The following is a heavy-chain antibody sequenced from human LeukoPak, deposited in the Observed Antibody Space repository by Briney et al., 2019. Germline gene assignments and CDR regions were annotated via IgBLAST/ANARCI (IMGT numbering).Heavy chain of an antibody. CDR1: GVSITSDDSC. J-gene: IGHJ6*02. D-gene: IGHD6-13*01. CDR3: VRDKWVRAGSSWLHYGMDV. Sequence: PSQTLSLTCTVSGVSITSDDSCRSWIRQPPGKGLEWIGYICYSGTSNYNPALQNRVTISLDTSKNQVSLKLTAADTAVYYCVRDKWVRAGSSWLHYGMDVWGQGTTVTVSS. V-gene: IGHV4-30-4*01. CDR2: ICYSGTS.